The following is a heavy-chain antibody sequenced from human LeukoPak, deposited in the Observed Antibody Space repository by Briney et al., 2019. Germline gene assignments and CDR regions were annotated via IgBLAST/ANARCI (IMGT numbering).Heavy chain of an antibody. CDR3: AKNRGGTYKYYMDV. CDR1: GFTFSDYY. Sequence: GGSLRLSCAASGFTFSDYYMSWIRQAPGMGLEWLSYVSGSGGATYYAASVKGRFTISRDNSKNTVYLQMGSLRAEDTAVYYCAKNRGGTYKYYMDVWGNGTTVTVSS. V-gene: IGHV3-23*01. CDR2: VSGSGGAT. D-gene: IGHD1-1*01. J-gene: IGHJ6*03.